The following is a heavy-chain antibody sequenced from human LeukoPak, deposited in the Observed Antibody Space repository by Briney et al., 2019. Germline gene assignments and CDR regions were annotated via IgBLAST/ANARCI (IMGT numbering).Heavy chain of an antibody. CDR3: ARRRPVGSGRTNWFDP. CDR1: GGSFSGYY. Sequence: SETLSLTCAVYGGSFSGYYWSWIRQPPGKGLEWIGEINHSGSTNYNPSLKSRATISVDTSKNQFSLKLSSVTAADTAVYYCARRRPVGSGRTNWFDPWGQGTLVTVSS. J-gene: IGHJ5*02. CDR2: INHSGST. D-gene: IGHD3-10*01. V-gene: IGHV4-34*01.